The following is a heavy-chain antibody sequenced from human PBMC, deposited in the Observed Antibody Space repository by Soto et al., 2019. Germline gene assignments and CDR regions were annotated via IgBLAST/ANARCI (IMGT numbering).Heavy chain of an antibody. CDR2: IIPILGIA. V-gene: IGHV1-69*08. CDR1: GGTFSSYT. Sequence: QVQLVQSGAEVKKPGSSVKVSCKASGGTFSSYTISWVRQAPGQGLEWMGRIIPILGIANYAQKFQGRVTISADKSTSTAYMELSSLRSEDTAVYYCARDRAGGSMDIWGQGTMVTVSS. CDR3: ARDRAGGSMDI. D-gene: IGHD2-15*01. J-gene: IGHJ3*02.